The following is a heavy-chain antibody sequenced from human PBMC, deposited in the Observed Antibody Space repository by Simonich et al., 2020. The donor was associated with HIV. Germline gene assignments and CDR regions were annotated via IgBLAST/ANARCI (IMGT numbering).Heavy chain of an antibody. CDR3: ARDLSGYTYGLAEC. CDR1: GFTFSSYW. D-gene: IGHD5-18*01. CDR2: IRKDGSGK. Sequence: EVQLVESGGGLVQPGGSLRLSCAASGFTFSSYWMTWVRQAPGKGLGWVANIRKDGSGKHYVDSVKGRFTISRDNAKNSLYLQMNSLRAEDTAVYYCARDLSGYTYGLAECWGQGALVTVSS. J-gene: IGHJ4*02. V-gene: IGHV3-7*01.